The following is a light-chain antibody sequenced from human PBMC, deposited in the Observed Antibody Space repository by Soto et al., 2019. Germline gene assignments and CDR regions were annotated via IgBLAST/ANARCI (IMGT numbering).Light chain of an antibody. CDR2: KAS. CDR3: QHYNSYSEA. Sequence: DIQMTQSPSSQSASVGDRIITTCQSCQDISNYLNWYQQKSGKAPKLLIQKASNLESGVPSRFSGSGSGTEFTLTISSLQPDDFATYYCQHYNSYSEAFGQGTKVDI. V-gene: IGKV1-5*03. J-gene: IGKJ1*01. CDR1: QDISNY.